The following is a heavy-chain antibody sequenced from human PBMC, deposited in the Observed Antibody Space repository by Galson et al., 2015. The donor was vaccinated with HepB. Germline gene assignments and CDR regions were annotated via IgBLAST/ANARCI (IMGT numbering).Heavy chain of an antibody. V-gene: IGHV1-69*13. J-gene: IGHJ4*02. CDR3: AREGIAAVTNPMDY. CDR1: GGTFSRYT. D-gene: IGHD6-13*01. CDR2: ITPLFGTA. Sequence: SVKVSCKVSGGTFSRYTINWVRQAPRQGLEWMGGITPLFGTAKYAQKFQGRVTITADESSSTAYIDLSSLRYEDTAVYYCAREGIAAVTNPMDYWGQGTLVIVSS.